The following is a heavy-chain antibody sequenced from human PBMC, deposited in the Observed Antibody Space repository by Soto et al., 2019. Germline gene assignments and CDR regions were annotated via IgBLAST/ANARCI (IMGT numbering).Heavy chain of an antibody. CDR2: ISYDGSNK. V-gene: IGHV3-30-3*01. CDR1: GFTFSSYA. CDR3: ARDTYYYDSSGYYSY. Sequence: GGSLRLSCAASGFTFSSYAMHWVRQAPGKGLEWVAVISYDGSNKYYADSVKGRFTISRDNSKNTLYLQMNSLRDEDTAVYYCARDTYYYDSSGYYSYWGQGTMVTV. D-gene: IGHD3-22*01. J-gene: IGHJ4*02.